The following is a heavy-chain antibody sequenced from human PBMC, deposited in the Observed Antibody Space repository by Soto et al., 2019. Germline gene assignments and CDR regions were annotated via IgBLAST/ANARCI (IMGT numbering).Heavy chain of an antibody. V-gene: IGHV4-4*07. CDR2: IYATGTT. CDR3: VRDGTKTLRDWFDP. Sequence: TSETLSLTCTVADASISGFYGSWIRKSAGKGLEWIGRIYATGTTDYNPSLKSRVMMSVDTSKKQFSLKLRSVTAADTAVYYCVRDGTKTLRDWFDPWGQGISVTVSS. J-gene: IGHJ5*02. CDR1: DASISGFY. D-gene: IGHD1-1*01.